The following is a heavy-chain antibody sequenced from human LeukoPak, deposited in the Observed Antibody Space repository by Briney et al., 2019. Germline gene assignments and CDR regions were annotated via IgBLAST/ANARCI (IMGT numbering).Heavy chain of an antibody. J-gene: IGHJ4*02. CDR2: IDPPGSDR. D-gene: IGHD4-11*01. V-gene: IGHV3-7*01. Sequence: GGALRLSCAASGFTFSSYWISWVPRAPGKGLEWVANIDPPGSDRYYVDAVKGRFTISGDNAKNPRDLQVNSLRAGDTVGCYCASIPTTVTEVPGWAQGTLVTVSS. CDR3: ASIPTTVTEVPG. CDR1: GFTFSSYW.